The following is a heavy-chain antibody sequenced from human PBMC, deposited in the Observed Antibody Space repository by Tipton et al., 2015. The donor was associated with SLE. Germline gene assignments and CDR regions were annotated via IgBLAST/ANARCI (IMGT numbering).Heavy chain of an antibody. CDR1: GFTFSSYA. Sequence: SLRLSCAASGFTFSSYAMHWVRQAPGKGLEWVAVISYDGSNKYYADSVKGRFTISRDNSKNTLYLQMNSLRAEDTAVYYCAKSSGIAVNQVDYWGQGTLVTVSS. CDR3: AKSSGIAVNQVDY. J-gene: IGHJ4*02. CDR2: ISYDGSNK. V-gene: IGHV3-30-3*02. D-gene: IGHD6-19*01.